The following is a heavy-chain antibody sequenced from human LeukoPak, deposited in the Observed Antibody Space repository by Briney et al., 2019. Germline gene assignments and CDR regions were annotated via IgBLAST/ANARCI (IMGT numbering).Heavy chain of an antibody. CDR3: TTGGGWTLYYYYGMDV. J-gene: IGHJ6*02. D-gene: IGHD6-19*01. CDR2: IKSKTDGGTT. V-gene: IGHV3-15*01. Sequence: PGGSLRLSCAASGFTFSNAWMSWVRQAPGKGLEWVGRIKSKTDGGTTDYAAPVKGRFTISRDDSKNTLYLQMNSLKTEDTAVYYCTTGGGWTLYYYYGMDVWGQGTTVTVSS. CDR1: GFTFSNAW.